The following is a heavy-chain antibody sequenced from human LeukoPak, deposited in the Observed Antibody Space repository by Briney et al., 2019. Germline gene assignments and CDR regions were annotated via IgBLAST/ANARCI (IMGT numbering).Heavy chain of an antibody. D-gene: IGHD4/OR15-4a*01. CDR1: GFTFSSYD. J-gene: IGHJ3*01. V-gene: IGHV3-13*01. Sequence: GGSLRLSCAASGFTFSSYDMHWVRQATGKGLEWVSAIGTAGDTYYPGSVKGRFTISRDNSRNTLFLQMYSLRAEDTAVYFCAKDLTLWGQGTVVTVSS. CDR3: AKDLTL. CDR2: IGTAGDT.